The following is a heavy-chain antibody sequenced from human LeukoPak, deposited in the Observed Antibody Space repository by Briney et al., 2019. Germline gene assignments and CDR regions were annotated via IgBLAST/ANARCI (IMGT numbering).Heavy chain of an antibody. CDR2: INPNSGGT. V-gene: IGHV1-2*02. J-gene: IGHJ4*02. D-gene: IGHD6-13*01. CDR3: ARAPGGYSSSWYSIDY. Sequence: ASVKVSCTASGYTFIGYYMHWVRQAPGQGLEWMGWINPNSGGTNYAQKFQGRVTMTRDTSISTAYMELSRLRSDDTAVYYCARAPGGYSSSWYSIDYWGQGTLVTVSS. CDR1: GYTFIGYY.